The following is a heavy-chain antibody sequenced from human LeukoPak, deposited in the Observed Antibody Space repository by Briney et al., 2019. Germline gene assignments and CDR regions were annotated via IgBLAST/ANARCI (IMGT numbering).Heavy chain of an antibody. J-gene: IGHJ3*02. D-gene: IGHD3-22*01. Sequence: PSETLFLTCTVSGGSISSGGYYWSWIRQPAGKGLEWIGRIYTSGSTNYNPSLKGRVTISVDTSKNQFSLKLSSVTAADTAVYYCARVSYDSSGYRNAFDIWGQGTMVTVSS. CDR2: IYTSGST. V-gene: IGHV4-61*02. CDR3: ARVSYDSSGYRNAFDI. CDR1: GGSISSGGYY.